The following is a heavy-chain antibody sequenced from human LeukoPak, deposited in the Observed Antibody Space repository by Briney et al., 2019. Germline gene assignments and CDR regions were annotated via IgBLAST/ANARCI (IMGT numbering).Heavy chain of an antibody. D-gene: IGHD5-18*01. CDR2: IIVDGGST. V-gene: IGHV3-43*02. CDR3: AKDIEYSYTPLVDY. J-gene: IGHJ4*02. CDR1: GFTFDDYA. Sequence: GGSLRLSCAASGFTFDDYAMHWVRQAPGKGLEWVSLIIVDGGSTYYAVSVKGRFTISRDNSKNSVYLQMNSLRTEDTALYYCAKDIEYSYTPLVDYWGQGTLVTFSS.